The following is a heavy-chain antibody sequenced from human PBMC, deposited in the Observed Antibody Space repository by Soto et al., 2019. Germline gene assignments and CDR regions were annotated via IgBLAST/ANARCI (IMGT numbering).Heavy chain of an antibody. CDR1: GGSISSYY. V-gene: IGHV4-59*01. Sequence: QVQLQESGPGLVKPSETLSLTCTVSGGSISSYYWSWIRQPPGKGLEWIGYIYYSGSTNYNPSLXSRVTISVDTXXNXFXXKLSSVTAADTAVYYCARVRIAAAGTFNYYYGMDVWGQGTTVTVSS. J-gene: IGHJ6*02. CDR3: ARVRIAAAGTFNYYYGMDV. D-gene: IGHD6-13*01. CDR2: IYYSGST.